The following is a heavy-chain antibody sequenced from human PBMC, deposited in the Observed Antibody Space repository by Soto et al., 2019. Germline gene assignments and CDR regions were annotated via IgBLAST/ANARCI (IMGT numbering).Heavy chain of an antibody. CDR1: GGSISSYY. J-gene: IGHJ6*02. CDR2: IYTSGST. V-gene: IGHV4-4*07. Sequence: SETLSLTCTVSGGSISSYYWSWIRQPAGTGLEWIGCIYTSGSTNSNHTLKTRVTMSVATSKNQFSLKLSSVTVADTAVYYCARDHNKKGYCSSTGCYQGGMDVWGQGTTVTVSS. CDR3: ARDHNKKGYCSSTGCYQGGMDV. D-gene: IGHD2-2*01.